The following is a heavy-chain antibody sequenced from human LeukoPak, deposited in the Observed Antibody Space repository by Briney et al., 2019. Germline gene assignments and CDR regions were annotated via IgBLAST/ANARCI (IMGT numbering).Heavy chain of an antibody. CDR3: ARNIIDYTTSSDVDY. D-gene: IGHD2/OR15-2a*01. V-gene: IGHV1-18*01. Sequence: ASVKVSCKASGYTFTSYGISWVRQAPGQGLEWMGWISAYNGNTNYAQKLQGRVTMTTDTSTSTAYMELRSLRSDDTAVYYCARNIIDYTTSSDVDYWGQGTLVTVSS. CDR1: GYTFTSYG. J-gene: IGHJ4*02. CDR2: ISAYNGNT.